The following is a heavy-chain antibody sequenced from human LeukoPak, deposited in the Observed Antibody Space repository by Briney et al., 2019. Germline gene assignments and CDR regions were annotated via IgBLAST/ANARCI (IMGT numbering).Heavy chain of an antibody. CDR2: IWYDGSNK. Sequence: GGSLRLSCAASGFTFSSYGMHWVRQAPGKGLEWVAVIWYDGSNKYYADSVKGRLTISRDNSKHTLYLQMNSLRAENTAVYYCARGPRQWLYYFDYWGQGTLVTVSS. J-gene: IGHJ4*02. V-gene: IGHV3-33*01. CDR1: GFTFSSYG. D-gene: IGHD6-19*01. CDR3: ARGPRQWLYYFDY.